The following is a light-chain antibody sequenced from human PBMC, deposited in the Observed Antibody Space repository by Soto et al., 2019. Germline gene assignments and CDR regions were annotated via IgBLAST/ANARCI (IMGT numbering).Light chain of an antibody. V-gene: IGKV1-5*03. J-gene: IGKJ1*01. CDR1: QSIRNW. CDR3: QQYNSYPWT. CDR2: KAS. Sequence: DLQMTQSPSTLSASVGDRVTITCRASQSIRNWLAWYQQKPGKAPKLLIYKASSSESGVPSRFSGSGSGTEFTLTISCLQPDDFATYYCQQYNSYPWTFGQGTKVEIK.